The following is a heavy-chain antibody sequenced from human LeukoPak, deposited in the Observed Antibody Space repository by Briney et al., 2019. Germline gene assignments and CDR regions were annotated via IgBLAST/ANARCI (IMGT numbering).Heavy chain of an antibody. Sequence: PGGSLRLSCAASGFAVSSNHMTWVRQAPGKGLEWVSVISNGGTTYYADSVKGRFTISRDNSENTMYLQMNNLRAEDTAVYYCAGYGGYSFWGQGTLVTVSS. V-gene: IGHV3-66*01. CDR3: AGYGGYSF. CDR2: ISNGGTT. D-gene: IGHD4-23*01. J-gene: IGHJ4*02. CDR1: GFAVSSNH.